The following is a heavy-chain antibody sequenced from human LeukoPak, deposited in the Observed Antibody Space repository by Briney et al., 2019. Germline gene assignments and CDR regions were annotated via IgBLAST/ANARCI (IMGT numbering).Heavy chain of an antibody. V-gene: IGHV3-23*01. J-gene: IGHJ4*02. CDR1: GFTFSNAW. Sequence: PGGSLRLSCAASGFTFSNAWMSWVRQAPGKGLEWLSALSGSGDRTYYADSVKGRFTISRDNSKNTLYLQMNSLRAEDTAVYSCAKDRVGALLYFDSWGQGILVTVSS. CDR3: AKDRVGALLYFDS. D-gene: IGHD1-26*01. CDR2: LSGSGDRT.